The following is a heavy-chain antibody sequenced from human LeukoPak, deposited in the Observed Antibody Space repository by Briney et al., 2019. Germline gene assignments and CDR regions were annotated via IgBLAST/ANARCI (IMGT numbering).Heavy chain of an antibody. J-gene: IGHJ4*02. CDR3: ARSGGGPYYYDSSGYYWANDY. Sequence: ASVKVSCKASGGTFSSYAISLVRQAPGQGLEWMGWISAYNGNTNYAQKLQGRVTMTTDTSTSTAYMELRSLRSDDTAVYYCARSGGGPYYYDSSGYYWANDYWGQGTLVTVSS. CDR1: GGTFSSYA. CDR2: ISAYNGNT. V-gene: IGHV1-18*01. D-gene: IGHD3-22*01.